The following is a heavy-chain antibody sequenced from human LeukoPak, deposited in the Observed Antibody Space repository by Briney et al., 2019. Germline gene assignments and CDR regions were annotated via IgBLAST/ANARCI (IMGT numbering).Heavy chain of an antibody. CDR1: GFTFSNYA. Sequence: GGSLRLSCAASGFTFSNYAMSWVRQAPGKGLEWVSAISGSAGSTYYADSVKGRFTISRDNSRNTLYLQMNSLRAEDTALYYCAKGPASTWYEYYFDYWGQGTLVTVSS. J-gene: IGHJ4*02. V-gene: IGHV3-23*01. CDR2: ISGSAGST. CDR3: AKGPASTWYEYYFDY. D-gene: IGHD6-13*01.